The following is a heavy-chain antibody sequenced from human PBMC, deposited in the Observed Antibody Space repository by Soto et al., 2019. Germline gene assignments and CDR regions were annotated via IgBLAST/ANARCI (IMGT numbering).Heavy chain of an antibody. D-gene: IGHD3-10*01. CDR2: ISYDEIDK. J-gene: IGHJ4*02. V-gene: IGHV3-30*04. CDR1: GFTFSNYT. Sequence: LRLSCAASGFTFSNYTMHLVRQAPGKGLEWVALISYDEIDKYFADAVKGRFTISRDNSKNTLYLQMDSLRAEDTAVYYCAGRSGSSDYWGRGTLVTVSS. CDR3: AGRSGSSDY.